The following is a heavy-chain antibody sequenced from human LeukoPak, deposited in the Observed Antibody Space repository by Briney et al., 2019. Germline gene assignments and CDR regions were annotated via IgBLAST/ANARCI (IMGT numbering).Heavy chain of an antibody. J-gene: IGHJ4*02. CDR2: IYYSGSSYHSGST. CDR3: ARDRVHFDF. CDR1: GGSISDYY. Sequence: SETLSLTCTVSGGSISDYYWSWIRQPPGKGLEWIGCIYYSGSSYHSGSTNYNPSLKSRVTISVEASENQFSLKLSSVTAADAAVYYCARDRVHFDFWGQGTLLTVSS. V-gene: IGHV4-59*01.